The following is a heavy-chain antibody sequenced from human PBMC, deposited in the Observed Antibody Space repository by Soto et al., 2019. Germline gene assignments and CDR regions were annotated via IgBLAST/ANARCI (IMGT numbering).Heavy chain of an antibody. Sequence: QMQLQESGPGLVKPSETLSLICTVSSGSISSEQRWSWVRQPPGKGLEWIGEIHHSGSTNENPSLRSRVTMSVDKSKNQFSLMLNSVTAADTAVYFCARSFGWYAIDHWGQGTLVIVSS. CDR2: IHHSGST. CDR1: SGSISSEQR. D-gene: IGHD6-19*01. CDR3: ARSFGWYAIDH. J-gene: IGHJ4*02. V-gene: IGHV4-4*02.